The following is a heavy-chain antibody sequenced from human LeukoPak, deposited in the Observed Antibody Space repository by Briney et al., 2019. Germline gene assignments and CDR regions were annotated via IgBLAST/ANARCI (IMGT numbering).Heavy chain of an antibody. Sequence: PGGSLRLSCAASGFTFSTYWMTWVRQAPGKGLEWLANINQNGSETYYVDSVEGRFTISRDNAKNSLYLQMNSLRVEDTAVYYCARKKYYYDTSTYGWFDPWGQGTLVTVS. J-gene: IGHJ5*02. D-gene: IGHD3-22*01. V-gene: IGHV3-7*01. CDR1: GFTFSTYW. CDR2: INQNGSET. CDR3: ARKKYYYDTSTYGWFDP.